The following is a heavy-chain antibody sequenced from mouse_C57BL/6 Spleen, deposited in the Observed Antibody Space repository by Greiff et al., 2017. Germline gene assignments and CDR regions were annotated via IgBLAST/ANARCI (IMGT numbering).Heavy chain of an antibody. CDR3: AYYYGSSYGYFDV. J-gene: IGHJ1*03. CDR1: GYTFTSYW. D-gene: IGHD1-1*01. V-gene: IGHV1-72*01. CDR2: IDPNSGGT. Sequence: LHQPGAELVKPGASVKLSCKASGYTFTSYWMHWVKQRPGRGLEWIGRIDPNSGGTKYNEKFKSKATLTVDKPSSTAYMQLSSLTSEDSAVYYCAYYYGSSYGYFDVWGTGTTVTVSS.